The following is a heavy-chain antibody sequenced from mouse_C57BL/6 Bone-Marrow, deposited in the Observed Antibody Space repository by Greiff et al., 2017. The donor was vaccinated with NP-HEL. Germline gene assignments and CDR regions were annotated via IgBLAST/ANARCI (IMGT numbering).Heavy chain of an antibody. CDR2: INPSSGYT. J-gene: IGHJ2*01. V-gene: IGHV1-4*01. CDR1: GYTFTSYT. CDR3: ASGPNYYGCVGY. D-gene: IGHD1-1*01. Sequence: VQLQQSGAELASPGASVKMSCKASGYTFTSYTMHWVKQRPGQGLEWIGYINPSSGYTNYNQKFKDKAPLTADKSSSPTYMQLSSLTSEDSAVYYCASGPNYYGCVGYWGQGTTLTVSS.